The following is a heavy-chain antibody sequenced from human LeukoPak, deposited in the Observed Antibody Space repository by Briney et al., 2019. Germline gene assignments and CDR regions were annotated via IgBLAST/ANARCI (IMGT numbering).Heavy chain of an antibody. D-gene: IGHD2-15*01. CDR3: AKFPQSVVGTTQFDF. V-gene: IGHV3-23*01. Sequence: GGSLRLSCAASGFRFSSYAMSWVRQAPGKGLEWISSISGSVGNTNYADSVKGRFTISRDSSKNTLYLQMNSLRAEDTAIYFCAKFPQSVVGTTQFDFWGQGTLVTVSS. CDR2: ISGSVGNT. CDR1: GFRFSSYA. J-gene: IGHJ4*02.